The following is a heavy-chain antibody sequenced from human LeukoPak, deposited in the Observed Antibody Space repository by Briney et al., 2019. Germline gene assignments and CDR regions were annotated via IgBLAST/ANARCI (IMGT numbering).Heavy chain of an antibody. CDR2: INHSGST. V-gene: IGHV4-34*01. D-gene: IGHD2-2*01. CDR1: GGSFSGYY. Sequence: SETLSLTCAVYGGSFSGYYWSWIRQPPGKGLEWIGEINHSGSTNYNPSLKSRVTISVDTSKNQFSLKLSSVTAADTAVYYCARGTKVVLAYNWFDPWGQGTLVTVSS. CDR3: ARGTKVVLAYNWFDP. J-gene: IGHJ5*02.